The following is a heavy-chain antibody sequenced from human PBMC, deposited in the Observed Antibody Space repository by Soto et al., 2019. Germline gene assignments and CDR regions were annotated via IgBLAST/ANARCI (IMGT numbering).Heavy chain of an antibody. V-gene: IGHV1-18*01. CDR3: ARTAPSTFYYYYSMDI. Sequence: QVQLVQSGAEVKKPGASVKVSCKASGYTFTSYGISWVRQAPGQGLKWMGWISAYNGNTNYAQKLQGRVTMTTDTSTSTAYMELRSLRSDDTAVYYCARTAPSTFYYYYSMDIWGQGTTVTVSS. CDR1: GYTFTSYG. D-gene: IGHD2-2*01. J-gene: IGHJ6*02. CDR2: ISAYNGNT.